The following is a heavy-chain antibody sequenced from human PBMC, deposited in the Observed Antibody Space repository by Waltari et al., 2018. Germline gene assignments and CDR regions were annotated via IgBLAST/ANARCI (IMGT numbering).Heavy chain of an antibody. J-gene: IGHJ4*02. CDR3: ARAGGDCDY. Sequence: EVQLMESGGGLVQPGGSLRLSCAASGFSLRAYWMHWVRQAPGKGLEWVANINPDGSRELYVDSVKGRFTISRDNAKNSLFLQMNSLRAEDTAVYYCARAGGDCDYWGQGTLVTVSS. D-gene: IGHD2-21*01. V-gene: IGHV3-7*01. CDR1: GFSLRAYW. CDR2: INPDGSRE.